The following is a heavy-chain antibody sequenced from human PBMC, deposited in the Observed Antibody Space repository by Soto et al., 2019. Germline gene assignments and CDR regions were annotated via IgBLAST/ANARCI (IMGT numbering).Heavy chain of an antibody. D-gene: IGHD6-13*01. J-gene: IGHJ6*02. CDR1: GGSISSSSYY. V-gene: IGHV4-39*01. Sequence: SETLSLTCTVSGGSISSSSYYWGWIRQPPGKGLEWIGSIYYSGSTYYNPSLKSRVTISVDTSKNQFSLKLSSVTAADTAVYYCACRIAAAGTLSPYYYGMDVWGQGTTVTVSS. CDR3: ACRIAAAGTLSPYYYGMDV. CDR2: IYYSGST.